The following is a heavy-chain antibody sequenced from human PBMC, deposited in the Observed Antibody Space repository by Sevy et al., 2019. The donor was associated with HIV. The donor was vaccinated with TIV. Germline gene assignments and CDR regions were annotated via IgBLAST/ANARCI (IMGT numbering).Heavy chain of an antibody. CDR2: MRQDGRET. J-gene: IGHJ4*02. CDR1: GFSFSDYW. Sequence: GGSLRLSCEASGFSFSDYWMTWVRQAPGKGLEWVANMRQDGRETYYVDSVKGRFTVSRDNAKNSLWLQMNSLRAGDTAVYYCGRGIFGSGSRLGLGYWGQGTLVTVSS. V-gene: IGHV3-7*03. CDR3: GRGIFGSGSRLGLGY. D-gene: IGHD3-10*01.